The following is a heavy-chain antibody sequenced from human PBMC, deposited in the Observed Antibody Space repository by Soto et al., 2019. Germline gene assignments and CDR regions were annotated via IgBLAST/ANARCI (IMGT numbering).Heavy chain of an antibody. V-gene: IGHV4-31*03. CDR1: GGSLTSGSSY. D-gene: IGHD5-12*01. CDR2: IYYSGST. CDR3: AKDKSGYDYFDY. J-gene: IGHJ4*02. Sequence: TLSLTCTVSGGSLTSGSSYWIWIRQHPGKGLEWIGYIYYSGSTYYNPSLKSRVTISVDTSKNQFSLKLSSVTAADTAVYYCAKDKSGYDYFDYWGQGTLVTVS.